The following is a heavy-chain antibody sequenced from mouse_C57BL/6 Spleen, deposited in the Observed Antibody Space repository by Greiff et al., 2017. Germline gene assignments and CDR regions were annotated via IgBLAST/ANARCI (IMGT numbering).Heavy chain of an antibody. Sequence: VKLVESGPGLVAPSQSLSITCTVSGFSLTSYGVDWVRQSPGKGLEWLGVIWGVGGTNYNSALKSRLSISKDNSKSQVFLKMNSLQTDDTAMYYCARDYYGSSYGFAYWGQGTLVTVSA. V-gene: IGHV2-6*01. D-gene: IGHD1-1*01. CDR3: ARDYYGSSYGFAY. CDR1: GFSLTSYG. CDR2: IWGVGGT. J-gene: IGHJ3*01.